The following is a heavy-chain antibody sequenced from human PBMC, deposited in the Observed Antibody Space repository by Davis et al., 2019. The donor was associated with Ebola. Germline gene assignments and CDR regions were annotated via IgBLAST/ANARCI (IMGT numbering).Heavy chain of an antibody. CDR2: ITPIFGTA. CDR1: GGTFSTYA. J-gene: IGHJ4*02. CDR3: ARLGTVLGSSWFDY. D-gene: IGHD6-13*01. Sequence: AAPVKVSCKASGGTFSTYAISWVRQAPGQGLEWMGGITPIFGTANYAQKFQGRVTITADESTSTAYMELSSLRSEDTAVYFCARLGTVLGSSWFDYWGQGTLVTVSS. V-gene: IGHV1-69*13.